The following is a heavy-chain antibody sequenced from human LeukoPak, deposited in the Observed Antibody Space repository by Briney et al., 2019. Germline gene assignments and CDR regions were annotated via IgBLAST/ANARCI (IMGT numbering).Heavy chain of an antibody. CDR3: ARDALIGSGWYYFDY. V-gene: IGHV3-9*01. Sequence: PGRSLRLSCAASGFTFDSYAMHWVRQFPGKGLEWVAGVSWNSGTVSYADSVKGRFTISRDNAKNSLYLQMNSLRAEDTAVYYCARDALIGSGWYYFDYWGQGTLVTVSS. CDR2: VSWNSGTV. D-gene: IGHD6-19*01. J-gene: IGHJ4*02. CDR1: GFTFDSYA.